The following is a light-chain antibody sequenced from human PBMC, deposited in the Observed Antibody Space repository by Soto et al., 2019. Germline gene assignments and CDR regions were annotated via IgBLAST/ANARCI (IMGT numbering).Light chain of an antibody. J-gene: IGKJ1*01. CDR1: QSLLHSNGYNY. V-gene: IGKV2-28*01. CDR3: MQALQTPRT. CDR2: LGS. Sequence: DVVMTKSPLSLPVTPGEPASISCRSSQSLLHSNGYNYLVWYLQKPGQSPHLLIYLGSYRASGVPDRFSGSGSGTDFTLKISRVEAEDVGVYYCMQALQTPRTFGLGTKVDIK.